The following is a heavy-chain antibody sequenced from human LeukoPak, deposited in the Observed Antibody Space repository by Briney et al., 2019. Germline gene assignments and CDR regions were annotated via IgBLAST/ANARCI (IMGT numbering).Heavy chain of an antibody. J-gene: IGHJ2*01. D-gene: IGHD2-15*01. Sequence: SETLSLTCAVYGGSFSGYYWSWIRQPPGKGLEWIGEINHSGSTNYNPSLKSRVTISVDTSKNQFSLKLSSVTAADTAVYYCVRGLGYCTGGSCYRYWYFDLWGRGTLVTVSS. CDR3: VRGLGYCTGGSCYRYWYFDL. CDR2: INHSGST. V-gene: IGHV4-34*01. CDR1: GGSFSGYY.